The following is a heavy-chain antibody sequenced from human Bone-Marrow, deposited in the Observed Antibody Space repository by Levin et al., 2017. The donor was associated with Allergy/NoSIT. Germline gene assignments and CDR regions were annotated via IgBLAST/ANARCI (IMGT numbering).Heavy chain of an antibody. Sequence: LSLTCAASGFPFSIYFIHFFLPSPSQGLVWVSRINSDGSSTIYADSVRGRFTISRDNAKNTLYLQMNSLRAEDTAVYYCARVAYSSVWFIDYWSQGTVVTVSS. CDR1: GFPFSIYF. J-gene: IGHJ4*02. V-gene: IGHV3-74*01. D-gene: IGHD6-19*01. CDR2: INSDGSST. CDR3: ARVAYSSVWFIDY.